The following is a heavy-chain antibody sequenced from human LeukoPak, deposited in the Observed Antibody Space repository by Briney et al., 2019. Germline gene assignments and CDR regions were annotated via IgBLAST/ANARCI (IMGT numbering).Heavy chain of an antibody. CDR3: VRDRELNY. J-gene: IGHJ4*02. CDR1: GGSVSSGGYY. D-gene: IGHD3-10*01. V-gene: IGHV4-61*08. Sequence: PSETLSLTCTVSGGSVSSGGYYWSWLRQPPGRGLEWIGYLYYSGSPNYNPSLKSRVTISVDTSKNQFSLNLGSVTAADTAVYYCVRDRELNYWGQGTLVTVSS. CDR2: LYYSGSP.